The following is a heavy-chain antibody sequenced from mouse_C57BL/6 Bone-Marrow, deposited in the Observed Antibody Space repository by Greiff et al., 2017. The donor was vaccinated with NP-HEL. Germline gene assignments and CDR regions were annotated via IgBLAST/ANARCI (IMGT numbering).Heavy chain of an antibody. Sequence: VQLQQPGAELVMPGASVKLSCKASGYTFTSYWMHWVKQRPGQGLEWIGEIDPSDSYTNYNQKFKGKSTLTVDKSSSTAYMQLSSLTSEDSAVYYCARGEEEYDLFAYWGQGTLVTVSA. CDR3: ARGEEEYDLFAY. J-gene: IGHJ3*01. CDR2: IDPSDSYT. V-gene: IGHV1-69*01. CDR1: GYTFTSYW. D-gene: IGHD2-14*01.